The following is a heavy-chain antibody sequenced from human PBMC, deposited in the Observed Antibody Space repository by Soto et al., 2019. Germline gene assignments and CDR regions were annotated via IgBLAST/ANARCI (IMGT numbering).Heavy chain of an antibody. CDR1: GGSFSGYY. J-gene: IGHJ5*02. CDR2: IYYSGST. D-gene: IGHD1-26*01. Sequence: SETLSLTCAVYGGSFSGYYWSWIRQPPGKGLEWIGYIYYSGSTNYNPSLKSRVTISVDTSKNQFSLKLSSVTAADTAVYYCARDQIGGSWFDPWGQGTLVTVSS. V-gene: IGHV4-59*01. CDR3: ARDQIGGSWFDP.